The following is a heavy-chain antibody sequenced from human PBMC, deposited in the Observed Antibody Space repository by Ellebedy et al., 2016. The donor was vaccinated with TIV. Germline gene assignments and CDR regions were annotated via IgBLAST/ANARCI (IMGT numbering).Heavy chain of an antibody. V-gene: IGHV4-34*01. CDR1: GGSISGYY. CDR3: ARGFYAASTGYFDAFHF. J-gene: IGHJ3*01. CDR2: NNRDGNS. D-gene: IGHD3-9*01. Sequence: SETLSLTXAVNGGSISGYYWNWIRQAPGKGPEWIGENNRDGNSNYNPSLKSRVTISVDESKNQFSLKLTSVTAADTAVYYCARGFYAASTGYFDAFHFWGQGTKVTVSS.